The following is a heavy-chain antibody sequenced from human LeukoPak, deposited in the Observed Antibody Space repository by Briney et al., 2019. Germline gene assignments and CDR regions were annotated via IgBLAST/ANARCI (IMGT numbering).Heavy chain of an antibody. CDR2: IRYDGSNK. J-gene: IGHJ4*02. D-gene: IGHD2-21*02. V-gene: IGHV3-33*08. CDR1: GFTFSSYG. CDR3: VRESVVVTAPDY. Sequence: GRSLRLSCAASGFTFSSYGMHWVRQAPGKGLEWVAFIRYDGSNKYYADSVKGRFTISRDNSKNTLYLQMNSLRAEDTAVYYCVRESVVVTAPDYWGQGTLVTVSS.